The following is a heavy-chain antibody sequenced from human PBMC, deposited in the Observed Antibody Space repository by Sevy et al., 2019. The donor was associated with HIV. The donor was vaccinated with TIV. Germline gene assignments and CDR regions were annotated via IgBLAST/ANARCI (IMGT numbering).Heavy chain of an antibody. J-gene: IGHJ4*02. CDR1: GGSMSTYY. D-gene: IGHD1-20*01. V-gene: IGHV4-59*01. CDR3: ARVGFNWYDVDS. Sequence: SETLSLTCTVSGGSMSTYYWSWIRQPPGKGLEWIGYFYYSGSTNYNPSLKSRLTMSVDTSKNQFSLKLSSVTAADTAVYYCARVGFNWYDVDSWGQGTLVTVSS. CDR2: FYYSGST.